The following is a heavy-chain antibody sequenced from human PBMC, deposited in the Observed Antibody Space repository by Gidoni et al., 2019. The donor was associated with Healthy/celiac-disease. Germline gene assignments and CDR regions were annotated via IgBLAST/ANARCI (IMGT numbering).Heavy chain of an antibody. J-gene: IGHJ2*01. Sequence: RFTISRDNAKNSLYLQMNSLRAEDTALYYCAKFAPGYWYFDLWGRGTLVTVSS. V-gene: IGHV3-9*01. CDR3: AKFAPGYWYFDL.